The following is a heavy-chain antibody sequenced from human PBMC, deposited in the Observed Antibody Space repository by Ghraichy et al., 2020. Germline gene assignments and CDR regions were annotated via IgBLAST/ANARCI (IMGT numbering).Heavy chain of an antibody. J-gene: IGHJ3*02. D-gene: IGHD2-15*01. CDR1: GFTFSNYA. CDR3: AKCSRSGGNDASDI. CDR2: IRGGGDVT. V-gene: IGHV3-23*01. Sequence: GGSLRLSCSASGFTFSNYAMSWVRQAPGKGLEWVSFIRGGGDVTEYADSVKGRFTISRDNAKSTLYLHMSSLRAEDTAVYYCAKCSRSGGNDASDIWGQGTMVTVSS.